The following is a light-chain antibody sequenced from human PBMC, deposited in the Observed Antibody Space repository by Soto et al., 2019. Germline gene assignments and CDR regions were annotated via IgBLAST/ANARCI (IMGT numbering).Light chain of an antibody. Sequence: QSALTQPASVSGSPGQSITISCSGTSSDVGGYKYVSWYQQHPDKVPKLMIYEVSNRPSGVSNRFSGSKSGNTASLTISGLQPEDEADYYCSSYSRTSTAVVFGGGTKLTVL. J-gene: IGLJ2*01. CDR1: SSDVGGYKY. CDR3: SSYSRTSTAVV. CDR2: EVS. V-gene: IGLV2-14*01.